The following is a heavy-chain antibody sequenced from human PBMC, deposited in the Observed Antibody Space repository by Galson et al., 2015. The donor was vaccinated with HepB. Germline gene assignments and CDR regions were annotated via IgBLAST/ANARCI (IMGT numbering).Heavy chain of an antibody. D-gene: IGHD5-18*01. V-gene: IGHV3-33*05. CDR3: ARDVDTSGHSSQLDF. CDR2: IQSDGSKG. J-gene: IGHJ4*02. Sequence: SLRLSCATSGFTFTTYGMHWVRQAPGNGLEWVAAIQSDGSKGYYADSVKGRFAISRDDSTNTVYLQMNGLRGEDTAVYYCARDVDTSGHSSQLDFRGQGTLVSVSS. CDR1: GFTFTTYG.